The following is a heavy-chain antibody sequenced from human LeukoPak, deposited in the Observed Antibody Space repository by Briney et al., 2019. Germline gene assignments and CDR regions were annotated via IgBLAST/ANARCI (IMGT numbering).Heavy chain of an antibody. CDR1: GGSISSGGNY. Sequence: PSETLSLTCTVSGGSISSGGNYWSWIRQHPGKGLEWIGTIYSTGNTYYNPSLKSRLTISVDTSKNQFSLKLSSVTAADTAVYYCARGGESGYDTWGQGSLVTVSS. V-gene: IGHV4-39*01. CDR3: ARGGESGYDT. D-gene: IGHD5-12*01. CDR2: IYSTGNT. J-gene: IGHJ5*02.